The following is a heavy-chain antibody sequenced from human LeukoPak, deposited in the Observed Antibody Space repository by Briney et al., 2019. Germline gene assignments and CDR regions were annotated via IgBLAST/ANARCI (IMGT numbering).Heavy chain of an antibody. J-gene: IGHJ4*02. CDR2: IYYSGST. CDR3: ARRSAYNWNEYDY. CDR1: GGSISSSSYY. Sequence: PSETLSLTCTVSGGSISSSSYYWGWIRQPPGKGLEWIGSIYYSGSTYYNPSLKSRVTISVDTSKDQFSLKLSSVTAADTAVYYRARRSAYNWNEYDYWGQGTLVTVSS. V-gene: IGHV4-39*01. D-gene: IGHD1-20*01.